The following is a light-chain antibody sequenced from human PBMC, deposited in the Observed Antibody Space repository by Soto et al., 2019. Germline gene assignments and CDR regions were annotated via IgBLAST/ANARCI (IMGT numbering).Light chain of an antibody. CDR3: QQRSNWPPFT. Sequence: EIVLTQSPATLSLSPGERATLSCRASQSVSSYLAWYQQKPGQAPRLLIYDASNRATGIPARFSGSGSGTDFTLTISSLEPEDCAVYYCQQRSNWPPFTFGPGTELDLQ. V-gene: IGKV3-11*01. CDR1: QSVSSY. CDR2: DAS. J-gene: IGKJ3*01.